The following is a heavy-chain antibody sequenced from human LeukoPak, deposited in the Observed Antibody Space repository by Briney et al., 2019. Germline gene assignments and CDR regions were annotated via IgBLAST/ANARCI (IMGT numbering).Heavy chain of an antibody. J-gene: IGHJ4*02. Sequence: SETLSLTCTVSGGSISSSSYYWGWIRQPPGKGLEWIGSIYYSGSTYYNPSLKSRVTISVDTSKNQFSLKLSSVTAADTAVYYCARHGSPRYCSGGSCYSQLPFDYWGQGTLVTVSS. CDR1: GGSISSSSYY. V-gene: IGHV4-39*01. CDR2: IYYSGST. CDR3: ARHGSPRYCSGGSCYSQLPFDY. D-gene: IGHD2-15*01.